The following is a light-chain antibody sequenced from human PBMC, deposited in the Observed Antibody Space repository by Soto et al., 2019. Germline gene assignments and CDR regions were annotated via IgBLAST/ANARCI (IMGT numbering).Light chain of an antibody. V-gene: IGKV3-20*01. CDR1: QSVSSSY. Sequence: EIVLTQSPGTLTLSPGERATLSCRASQSVSSSYLAWYQLKPGQAPRLLIYGASSRATGIPDRFSGSGSGTDFTLTISRLEPEDFAVYYCHQRQSWPRTFGQGTKVDI. J-gene: IGKJ1*01. CDR2: GAS. CDR3: HQRQSWPRT.